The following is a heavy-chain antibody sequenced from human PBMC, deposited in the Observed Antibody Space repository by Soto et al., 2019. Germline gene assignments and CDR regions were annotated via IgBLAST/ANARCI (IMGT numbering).Heavy chain of an antibody. CDR2: IYPGDSDT. D-gene: IGHD2-2*02. V-gene: IGHV5-51*01. Sequence: LGESLKISCKGSGYTFTNYWIVWVRQIPGKGLEWMGIIYPGDSDTRYSPSFQGQVTISADRSISTAYLQWSSLKASDTGMYYCAKYPTRTDYFCHGIDVRGQGTTVTVSS. CDR1: GYTFTNYW. CDR3: AKYPTRTDYFCHGIDV. J-gene: IGHJ6*02.